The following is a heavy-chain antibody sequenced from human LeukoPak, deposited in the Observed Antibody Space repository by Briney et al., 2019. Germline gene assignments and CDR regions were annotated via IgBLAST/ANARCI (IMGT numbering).Heavy chain of an antibody. V-gene: IGHV3-9*01. D-gene: IGHD1/OR15-1a*01. CDR2: ISWNSGSI. Sequence: PGGSLRLSCAASGFTFDDYAMHWVRQAPGKGLEWVSGISWNSGSIGYADSVKGRFTISRDNAKNSLYLQINSLRAEDTALYYCAKDSAGEELEQHFDYWGQGTLVTVSS. J-gene: IGHJ4*02. CDR3: AKDSAGEELEQHFDY. CDR1: GFTFDDYA.